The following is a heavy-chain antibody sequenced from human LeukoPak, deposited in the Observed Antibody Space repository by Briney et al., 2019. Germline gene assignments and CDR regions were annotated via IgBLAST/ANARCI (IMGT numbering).Heavy chain of an antibody. Sequence: ASVKVSCKASGYTFTSYGISWVRQAPGQGLEWMGWISAYNGNTNYAQKLQGRVTMTTDTSTSTAYMELRSLRSEDTAVYYCARDRSGSGSYYPYGMDVWGQGTTVTVSS. V-gene: IGHV1-18*01. J-gene: IGHJ6*02. D-gene: IGHD3-10*01. CDR1: GYTFTSYG. CDR3: ARDRSGSGSYYPYGMDV. CDR2: ISAYNGNT.